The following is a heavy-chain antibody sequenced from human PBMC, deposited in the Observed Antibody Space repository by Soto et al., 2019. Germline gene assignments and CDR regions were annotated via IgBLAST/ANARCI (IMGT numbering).Heavy chain of an antibody. CDR1: GYSFRSYG. V-gene: IGHV1-18*01. CDR3: AREQLRRYDSSGFNY. D-gene: IGHD3-22*01. CDR2: INPYNGNR. J-gene: IGHJ4*01. Sequence: VQLVQSGGELRKPGASVKVSCEASGYSFRSYGINWVRQAPGQGLEWMGWINPYNGNRNYAQKFEDTITMTTDTYTNTEDETLRSLRSDVSAVYYSAREQLRRYDSSGFNYWGHGTLVIVSS.